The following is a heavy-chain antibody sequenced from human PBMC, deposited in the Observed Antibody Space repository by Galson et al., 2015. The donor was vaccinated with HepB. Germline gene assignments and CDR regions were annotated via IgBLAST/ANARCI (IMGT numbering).Heavy chain of an antibody. Sequence: SLRLSCAASGFIFSGYSMNWVRQAPGKGLEWLSYINAGATLTFYADSVKGRFTISRDNARNSLYLQMNSLRDEDTAVYYCARLHSNGFDYWGQGTLVTVSS. J-gene: IGHJ4*02. CDR2: INAGATLT. CDR3: ARLHSNGFDY. CDR1: GFIFSGYS. D-gene: IGHD4-11*01. V-gene: IGHV3-48*02.